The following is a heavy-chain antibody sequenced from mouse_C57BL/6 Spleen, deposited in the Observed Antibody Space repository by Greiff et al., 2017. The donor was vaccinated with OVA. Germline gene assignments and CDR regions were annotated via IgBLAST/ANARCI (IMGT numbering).Heavy chain of an antibody. J-gene: IGHJ4*01. CDR3: ARGGYYVDYAMDY. CDR1: GYAFSSSW. Sequence: VKVVESGPELVKPGASVKISCKASGYAFSSSWMNWVKQRPGKGLEWIGRIYPGDGDTNYNGKFKGKATLTADKSSSTAYMQLSSLTSEDSAVYFCARGGYYVDYAMDYWGQGTSVTVSS. CDR2: IYPGDGDT. V-gene: IGHV1-82*01. D-gene: IGHD2-3*01.